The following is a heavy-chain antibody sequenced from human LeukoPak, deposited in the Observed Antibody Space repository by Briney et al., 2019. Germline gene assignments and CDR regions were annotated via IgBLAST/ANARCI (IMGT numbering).Heavy chain of an antibody. Sequence: PGGSLRLSSAVSGLTFSAYNTNGVRQAPGKGREWISYISSDSYTIFYADSVKRRFTISRDNAKNSLYLQMNSLRAEDTAVYYCARPYCASTSCPTFEDWGQGTLVTVSS. CDR3: ARPYCASTSCPTFED. J-gene: IGHJ4*02. V-gene: IGHV3-48*01. CDR1: GLTFSAYN. D-gene: IGHD2-2*01. CDR2: ISSDSYTI.